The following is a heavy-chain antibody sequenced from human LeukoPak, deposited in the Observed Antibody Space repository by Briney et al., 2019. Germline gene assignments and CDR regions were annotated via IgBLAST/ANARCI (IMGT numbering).Heavy chain of an antibody. CDR3: ARSAPSGYYYMDV. Sequence: SDTLSLTCTVSGGSISSYYWSWLRQPPGKGLEWIGYIYYSGSTNYNPSLKSRVTISVDTSKNQSSLKLSSVTAADTAVYYCARSAPSGYYYMDVWGKGTTVTISS. CDR2: IYYSGST. J-gene: IGHJ6*03. V-gene: IGHV4-59*07. CDR1: GGSISSYY.